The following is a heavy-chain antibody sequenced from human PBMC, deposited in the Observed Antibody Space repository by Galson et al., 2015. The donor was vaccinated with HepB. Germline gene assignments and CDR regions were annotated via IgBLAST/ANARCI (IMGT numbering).Heavy chain of an antibody. V-gene: IGHV3-66*01. J-gene: IGHJ4*02. CDR1: GFTVSSNY. CDR3: ARTAAYGYNGYADLDS. CDR2: IYSGGST. D-gene: IGHD1-26*01. Sequence: SLRLSCAASGFTVSSNYMSWVRQAPGKGLEWVSVIYSGGSTYYADSVKGRFTISRDNSKNTLYLQMNRLGTEDTAVYYCARTAAYGYNGYADLDSWGQGTLVTVSS.